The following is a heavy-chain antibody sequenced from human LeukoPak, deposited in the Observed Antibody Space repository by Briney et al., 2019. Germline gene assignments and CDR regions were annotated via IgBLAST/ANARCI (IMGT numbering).Heavy chain of an antibody. V-gene: IGHV3-23*01. J-gene: IGHJ4*02. CDR1: GFTFSSYA. D-gene: IGHD6-19*01. CDR3: AKESTTYSSGWYSTVFDY. CDR2: ISGSGGST. Sequence: GGSLRLSCAASGFTFSSYAMSWVRQAPGKGLEWVSAISGSGGSTYYADSVKGRFTISRDNSKNTLYLQMNSLRAEDTVVYYCAKESTTYSSGWYSTVFDYWGQGTLVTVSS.